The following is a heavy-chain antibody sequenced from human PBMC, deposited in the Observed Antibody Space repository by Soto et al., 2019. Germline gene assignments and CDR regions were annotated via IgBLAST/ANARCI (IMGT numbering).Heavy chain of an antibody. CDR1: GGTFSSYA. D-gene: IGHD6-19*01. CDR3: ASVASGWYWYFDL. J-gene: IGHJ2*01. Sequence: QVQLVQCGAEVKKPGSSVRVSCKACGGTFSSYAISWVRQARGQGLEWMGGIIPIFGTANYAQKFQGRVTITADESTSTAYMELSSLRSEDTAVYYCASVASGWYWYFDLWGRGTLVTVSS. CDR2: IIPIFGTA. V-gene: IGHV1-69*01.